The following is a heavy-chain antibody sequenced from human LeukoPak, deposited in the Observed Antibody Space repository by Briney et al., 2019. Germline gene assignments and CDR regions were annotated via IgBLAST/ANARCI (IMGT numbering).Heavy chain of an antibody. D-gene: IGHD3-10*01. Sequence: SETLSLTCAVYGGSFSGYYWSWIRQPPGKGLEWIGEINHSGSTNYNPSLKSRVTISVDTSKNQFSLKLSSVTAADTAVYYCARQSMVRGVIFDYWGQGTLVTVSS. CDR3: ARQSMVRGVIFDY. V-gene: IGHV4-34*01. CDR2: INHSGST. J-gene: IGHJ4*02. CDR1: GGSFSGYY.